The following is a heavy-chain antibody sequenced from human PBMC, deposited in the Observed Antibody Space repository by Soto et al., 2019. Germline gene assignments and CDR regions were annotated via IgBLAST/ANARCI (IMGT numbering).Heavy chain of an antibody. D-gene: IGHD4-17*01. J-gene: IGHJ4*02. CDR1: GGTFSSYT. Sequence: QVQLVQSGAEVKKPGSSVKVSCKASGGTFSSYTISWVRQAPGQGLEWMGRIIPILGIANYAQKFQGRVTITADKSTSTAYMELSTLRSEDTAVYYCARDDNHGGSDYWGQGTLVTVSS. CDR3: ARDDNHGGSDY. V-gene: IGHV1-69*08. CDR2: IIPILGIA.